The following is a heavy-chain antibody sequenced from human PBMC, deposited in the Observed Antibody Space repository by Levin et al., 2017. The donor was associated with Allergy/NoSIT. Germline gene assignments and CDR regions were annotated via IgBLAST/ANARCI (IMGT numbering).Heavy chain of an antibody. D-gene: IGHD4-17*01. CDR3: AREQPTVTITFYY. V-gene: IGHV3-30*04. CDR2: ISYDGSNK. Sequence: GGSLRLSCAASGFTFSSYAMHWVRQAPGKGLEWVAVISYDGSNKYYADSVKGRFTISRDNSKNTLYLQMNSLRAEDTAVYYCAREQPTVTITFYYWGQGTLVTVSS. J-gene: IGHJ4*02. CDR1: GFTFSSYA.